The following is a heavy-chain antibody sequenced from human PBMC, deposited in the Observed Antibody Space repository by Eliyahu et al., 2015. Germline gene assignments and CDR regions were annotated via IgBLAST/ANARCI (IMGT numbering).Heavy chain of an antibody. CDR3: ARGGYYDSSGYHDSFGI. D-gene: IGHD3-22*01. V-gene: IGHV3-33*01. J-gene: IGHJ3*02. CDR2: IWHDGTNK. Sequence: QVQLVESGGSVVQPGRSLRLSCAASGFTFSGYFMHWVRQAPGKGLEWVALIWHDGTNKYYADSVKGRFTISRDNSKNTVFLQMNSLRAEDTAVFYCARGGYYDSSGYHDSFGIWGQGTKVTVSS. CDR1: GFTFSGYF.